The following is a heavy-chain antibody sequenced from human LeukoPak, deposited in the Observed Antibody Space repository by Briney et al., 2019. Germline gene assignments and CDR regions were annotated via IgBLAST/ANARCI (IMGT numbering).Heavy chain of an antibody. D-gene: IGHD3-10*01. CDR2: IRYDGSNK. Sequence: GGSLRLSCAASGFTFSSYGMHWVRQAPGKGLEWVAFIRYDGSNKYYADSVKGRFTISRDNSKNTLYLQMNSLRAEDTAVYYCAKDRWQTPIHHYYGSGSYPDYWGQGTLVTVSS. V-gene: IGHV3-30*02. CDR3: AKDRWQTPIHHYYGSGSYPDY. CDR1: GFTFSSYG. J-gene: IGHJ4*02.